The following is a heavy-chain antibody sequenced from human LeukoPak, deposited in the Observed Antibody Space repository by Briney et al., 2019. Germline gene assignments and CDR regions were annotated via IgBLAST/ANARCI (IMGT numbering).Heavy chain of an antibody. CDR1: GGSFSGYY. V-gene: IGHV4-34*01. D-gene: IGHD3-3*01. J-gene: IGHJ6*02. Sequence: KASETLSLTCAVYGGSFSGYYWSWIRQPPGKGLEWIGEINHSGITNYNPSLKSRVTISVDTSKNQFSLKLSSVTAADTAVYYCARFPHYDFWSGSLATYGMDVWGQGTTVTVSS. CDR2: INHSGIT. CDR3: ARFPHYDFWSGSLATYGMDV.